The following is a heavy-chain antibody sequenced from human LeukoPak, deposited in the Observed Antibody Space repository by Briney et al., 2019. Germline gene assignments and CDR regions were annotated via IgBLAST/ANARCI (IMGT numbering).Heavy chain of an antibody. CDR1: GGSISSGDYF. J-gene: IGHJ5*02. Sequence: KPSETLSLTCTVSGGSISSGDYFWSWIRQPPGQGLEWIGHIYHSGSTYYNPSLKSRVSISVDTSKNQFSLKLSSVTAADTAVYYCARRGGYSSSWQIDPWGQGTLVTVSS. CDR3: ARRGGYSSSWQIDP. V-gene: IGHV4-30-4*01. CDR2: IYHSGST. D-gene: IGHD6-13*01.